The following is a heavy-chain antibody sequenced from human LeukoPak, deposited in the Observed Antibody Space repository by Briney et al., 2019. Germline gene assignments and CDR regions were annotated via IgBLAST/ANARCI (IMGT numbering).Heavy chain of an antibody. CDR2: INAANSNA. CDR3: ARDGKHIAVPGVRYPMDV. Sequence: ASVKVSCKASGYTLTSFAMHWVRQAPGQRLEWMGRINAANSNAAYSQKFQGRVIITTDTSANTAYMELSSLRSEDTAVYYCARDGKHIAVPGVRYPMDVWGQGTAVTVSS. CDR1: GYTLTSFA. D-gene: IGHD6-19*01. J-gene: IGHJ6*02. V-gene: IGHV1-3*01.